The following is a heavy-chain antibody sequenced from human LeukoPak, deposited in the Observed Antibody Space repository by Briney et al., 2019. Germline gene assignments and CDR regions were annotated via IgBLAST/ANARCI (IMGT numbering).Heavy chain of an antibody. CDR2: INTNRCCT. CDR1: GYTFTGYY. J-gene: IGHJ4*02. CDR3: ASPHYYESSGQARGDS. Sequence: GASVKVSCKASGYTFTGYYMHWVRQAPGQGLEWMGRINTNRCCTNYVEKFQGRVTMTRDASISTAYMELSRLRSDDTAVYYCASPHYYESSGQARGDSWGQGTLVTVSS. D-gene: IGHD3-22*01. V-gene: IGHV1-2*06.